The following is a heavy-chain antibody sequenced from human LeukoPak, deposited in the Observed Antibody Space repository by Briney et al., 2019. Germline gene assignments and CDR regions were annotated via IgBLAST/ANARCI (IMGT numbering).Heavy chain of an antibody. CDR2: IWYDGSNK. V-gene: IGHV3-33*01. CDR1: GFTFSNHG. CDR3: ARDRLEAVTDDDYFDY. D-gene: IGHD2-21*02. Sequence: GGSLRLSCAASGFTFSNHGMHWVRQAPGKGPEWVALIWYDGSNKYYGDSVKGRFTISRDNSKNTVYLQKNSLRAEDTGVYYCARDRLEAVTDDDYFDYWGQGTLVTVSS. J-gene: IGHJ4*02.